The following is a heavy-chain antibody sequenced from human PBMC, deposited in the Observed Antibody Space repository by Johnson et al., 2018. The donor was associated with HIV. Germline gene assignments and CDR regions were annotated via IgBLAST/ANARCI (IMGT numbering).Heavy chain of an antibody. CDR3: AREPGLVAAFDI. V-gene: IGHV3-30*03. D-gene: IGHD6-19*01. CDR1: GFTFNNYG. Sequence: QVQLVESGGGVVQPGRSLRLSCAASGFTFNNYGMHWVRQAPGKGLEWVAVISYDGKNKYFGDSVKGRFTISRDNSKNTLYLQMNSLRAEDTAVYYCAREPGLVAAFDIWGQGTMVTVSS. CDR2: ISYDGKNK. J-gene: IGHJ3*02.